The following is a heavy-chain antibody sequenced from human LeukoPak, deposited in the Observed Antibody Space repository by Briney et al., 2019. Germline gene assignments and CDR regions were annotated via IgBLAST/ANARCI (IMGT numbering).Heavy chain of an antibody. CDR3: ARARSGHWWGAFDI. D-gene: IGHD1-26*01. Sequence: GGSLRLSCAASGFTVSSSEMNWVRQAPGKGLQWVSYISSSSSTMQYADSVKGRFTITRDNTKNSLYLQMNSLRGEDTAVYYCARARSGHWWGAFDIWGQGTMVTVSS. CDR2: ISSSSSTM. J-gene: IGHJ3*02. V-gene: IGHV3-48*03. CDR1: GFTVSSSE.